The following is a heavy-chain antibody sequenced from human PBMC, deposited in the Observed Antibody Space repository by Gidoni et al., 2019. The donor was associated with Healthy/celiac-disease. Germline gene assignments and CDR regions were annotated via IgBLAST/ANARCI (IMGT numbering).Heavy chain of an antibody. CDR2: ITSSSSYI. CDR3: ASYDILTDSLDY. CDR1: GFTFNCCT. J-gene: IGHJ4*02. Sequence: EVQLVESGGGLVKPGGSLRLPCVASGFTFNCCTMNGVRQAPGKGLEWVSSITSSSSYIYYADSVKGRFTISRDNAKNSLYLQMNSLRAEDTAVYYCASYDILTDSLDYWGQGTLVTVSS. V-gene: IGHV3-21*01. D-gene: IGHD3-9*01.